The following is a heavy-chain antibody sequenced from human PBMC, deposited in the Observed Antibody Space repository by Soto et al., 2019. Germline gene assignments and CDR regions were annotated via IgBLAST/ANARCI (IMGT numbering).Heavy chain of an antibody. CDR3: VKASTYSSSQGWFDP. J-gene: IGHJ5*02. CDR2: ISWNSGNI. Sequence: GGAPRLSPSPPGFRFYGYSKDRVPPPPGKGLEWVSGISWNSGNIDYADSVKGRFTISRDNAKNSLYLQMNSLRAEDTALYYCVKASTYSSSQGWFDPWGQGTMVTVSS. V-gene: IGHV3-9*01. CDR1: GFRFYGYS. D-gene: IGHD6-6*01.